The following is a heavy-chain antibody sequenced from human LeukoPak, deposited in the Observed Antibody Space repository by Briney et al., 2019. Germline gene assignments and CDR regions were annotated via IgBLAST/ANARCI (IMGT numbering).Heavy chain of an antibody. Sequence: SETLSLTCTDSGYSISTGYYWGWIRQPPGKGLEWIGYIYYSGNTNYNPSLKSRVTISVDTSKNQFSLKLSSVTAADTAIYYCASGYTGYSAFDYWGQGTLVTVSS. D-gene: IGHD5-12*01. CDR3: ASGYTGYSAFDY. V-gene: IGHV4-38-2*02. J-gene: IGHJ4*02. CDR1: GYSISTGYY. CDR2: IYYSGNT.